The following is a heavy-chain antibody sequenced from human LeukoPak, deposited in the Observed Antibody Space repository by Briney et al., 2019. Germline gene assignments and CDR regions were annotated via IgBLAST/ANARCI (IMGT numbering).Heavy chain of an antibody. CDR1: GDTLTNYG. J-gene: IGHJ3*02. CDR2: IIQVVGST. V-gene: IGHV1-69*05. CDR3: ARFQGWGHEFDS. Sequence: SVKVSCKLSGDTLTNYGIGGVRQAPGGGGEWGGGIIQVVGSTKYVQKFQGRVTMTTDASTSTAYMELSRLTSADTAMYFCARFQGWGHEFDSGGQGPMGIVS. D-gene: IGHD6-19*01.